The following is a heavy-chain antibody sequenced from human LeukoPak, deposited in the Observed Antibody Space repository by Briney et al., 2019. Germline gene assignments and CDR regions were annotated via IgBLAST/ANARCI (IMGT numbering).Heavy chain of an antibody. Sequence: GGCLRLSCAASGCTFSSYCTNWVRQALGKGLEWVSSVSSSSSYIYYADSVKGRFIISRDNAKNSLYLQMNSLRAEDTAVYYCARDLYDSSGYYYGVEDYWGQGTLVTVSS. V-gene: IGHV3-21*01. CDR3: ARDLYDSSGYYYGVEDY. J-gene: IGHJ4*02. CDR2: VSSSSSYI. D-gene: IGHD3-22*01. CDR1: GCTFSSYC.